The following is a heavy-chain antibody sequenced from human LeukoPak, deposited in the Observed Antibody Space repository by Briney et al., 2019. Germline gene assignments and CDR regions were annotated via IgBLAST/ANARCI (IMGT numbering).Heavy chain of an antibody. J-gene: IGHJ4*02. V-gene: IGHV3-74*01. CDR2: INSDGSTT. Sequence: GGCLRLSCAASGFTFSSYWMHWVRQAPGKGLVWVSRINSDGSTTNYADSVKGRFTISRDNAKNTLYLQMNNLRAEDTAVYSCARAHCSTTSCHFDSWGQGTLVTVSS. CDR1: GFTFSSYW. CDR3: ARAHCSTTSCHFDS. D-gene: IGHD2-2*01.